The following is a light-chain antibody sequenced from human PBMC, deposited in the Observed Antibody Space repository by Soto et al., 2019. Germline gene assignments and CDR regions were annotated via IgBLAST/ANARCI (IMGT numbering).Light chain of an antibody. CDR3: SSYAGSTNFYV. Sequence: QSVLTQPPSASGSPGQSVTISCTGTSSDVGSYNHVSWFRQHPDEAPKLIIYEVSQRPSGVPDRFSGSKSGNTASLTVSGLQAEDEADYYCSSYAGSTNFYVFGTGTKVTVL. V-gene: IGLV2-8*01. J-gene: IGLJ1*01. CDR1: SSDVGSYNH. CDR2: EVS.